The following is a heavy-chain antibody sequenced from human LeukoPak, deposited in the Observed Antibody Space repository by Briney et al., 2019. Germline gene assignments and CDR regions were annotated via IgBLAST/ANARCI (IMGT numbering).Heavy chain of an antibody. CDR3: ARQRADYYYYYVDV. J-gene: IGHJ6*03. Sequence: PSETLSLTCTVSGGALTGTIYVWGGPGQPPGRGLKGLGSIYYSMHTSDTPTLKSRVTLSLETSKNQFSLKLRSVTASDTAVYYCARQRADYYYYYVDVWGKGTTVAVS. V-gene: IGHV4-39*01. CDR2: IYYSMHT. CDR1: GGALTGTIYV.